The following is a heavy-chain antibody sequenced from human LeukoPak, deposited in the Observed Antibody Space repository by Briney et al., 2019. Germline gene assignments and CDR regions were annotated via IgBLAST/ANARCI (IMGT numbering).Heavy chain of an antibody. CDR2: IKSKTDGGTT. CDR3: ATDLYYDSSGYYYGGFNAFDI. J-gene: IGHJ3*02. V-gene: IGHV3-15*01. D-gene: IGHD3-22*01. Sequence: GGSLRLSCAASGFTFSNAWMSWVRQAPGKGLEWVGRIKSKTDGGTTDYAAPVKGRFTISRDDLKNTLYLQMNSLKTEDTAVYYCATDLYYDSSGYYYGGFNAFDIWGQGTMVTVSS. CDR1: GFTFSNAW.